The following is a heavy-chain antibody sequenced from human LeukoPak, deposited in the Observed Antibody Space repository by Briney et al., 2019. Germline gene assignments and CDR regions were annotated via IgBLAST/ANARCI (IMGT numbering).Heavy chain of an antibody. Sequence: SVKVSCKASGGTFSSYAISWVRQAPGQGLEWMGGIIPIFGTANYAQKFQGRVTITADESTSTAYMELSSLRSEDTAVYYCARVTRRGDMFDPWGQGTLVTVSS. CDR3: ARVTRRGDMFDP. D-gene: IGHD2-21*01. CDR1: GGTFSSYA. CDR2: IIPIFGTA. J-gene: IGHJ5*02. V-gene: IGHV1-69*13.